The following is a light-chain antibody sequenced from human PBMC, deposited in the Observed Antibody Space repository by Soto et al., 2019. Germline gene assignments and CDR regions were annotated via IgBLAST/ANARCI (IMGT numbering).Light chain of an antibody. CDR3: QQYGSSPGT. J-gene: IGKJ1*01. CDR2: GAS. V-gene: IGKV3-20*01. Sequence: IGFPQSPGTPSLSPGERATLSCRASQSVSSSYLAWYQQKPGQAPRLLIYGASSRATGIPDRFSGSGSGTDFTLTISRLEPEDFAVYYCQQYGSSPGTFGQGTKVDIK. CDR1: QSVSSSY.